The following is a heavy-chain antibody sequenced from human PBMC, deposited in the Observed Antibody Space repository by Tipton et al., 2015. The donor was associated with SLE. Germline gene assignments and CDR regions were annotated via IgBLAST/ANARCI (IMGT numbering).Heavy chain of an antibody. D-gene: IGHD3-3*01. J-gene: IGHJ3*02. CDR1: GGSFSGYY. Sequence: GSLRLSCAVYGGSFSGYYWSWIRQPPGKGPEWIGEINHSGSTNYNPSLKSRVTISVDTSKNQFSLKLSSVTAADTAVYYCATRGYDFWSGYYSQGAFDIWGQGTMVTVSS. CDR3: ATRGYDFWSGYYSQGAFDI. V-gene: IGHV4-34*01. CDR2: INHSGST.